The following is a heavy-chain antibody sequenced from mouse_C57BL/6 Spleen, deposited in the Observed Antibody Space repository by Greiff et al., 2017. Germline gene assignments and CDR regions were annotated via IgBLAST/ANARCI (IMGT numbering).Heavy chain of an antibody. J-gene: IGHJ1*03. Sequence: QVQLQQSGPELVKPGASVKISCKASGYAFSSSWMNWVKQRPGKGLEWIGRIYPGDGDTNYNGKFKGKDTLTADKSSSTAYMQLSRLTSEDSAVYVCARWGYGNALYWYFDVWGTGTTVTVSS. CDR3: ARWGYGNALYWYFDV. CDR2: IYPGDGDT. CDR1: GYAFSSSW. V-gene: IGHV1-82*01. D-gene: IGHD2-10*02.